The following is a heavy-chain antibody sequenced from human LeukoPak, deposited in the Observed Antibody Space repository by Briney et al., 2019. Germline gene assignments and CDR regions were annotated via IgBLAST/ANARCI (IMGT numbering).Heavy chain of an antibody. CDR2: ISGSGGSGGST. CDR1: GFTFSSYA. J-gene: IGHJ4*02. Sequence: GGSLRLACAASGFTFSSYAISWVRQAPGKGRECVSGISGSGGSGGSTYYADSVKGRFTISRDNSKNTMYLQMNSLRAEDTAVYYCAKAGSIKFDYWGQGTLVTVSS. D-gene: IGHD1-26*01. V-gene: IGHV3-23*01. CDR3: AKAGSIKFDY.